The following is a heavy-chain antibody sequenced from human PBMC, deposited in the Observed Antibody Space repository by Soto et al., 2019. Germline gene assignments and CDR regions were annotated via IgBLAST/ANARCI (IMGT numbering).Heavy chain of an antibody. D-gene: IGHD6-13*01. J-gene: IGHJ5*02. Sequence: GGSLRLSCAASGFTFSSYSMNWVRQAPGKGLEWVSSISSSSSYIYYADSVKGRFTISSDNAKNSLYLQMNSLRAEDTAVYYCARGPYSSSLGFDPWGQGTLVTVSS. CDR2: ISSSSSYI. CDR1: GFTFSSYS. V-gene: IGHV3-21*01. CDR3: ARGPYSSSLGFDP.